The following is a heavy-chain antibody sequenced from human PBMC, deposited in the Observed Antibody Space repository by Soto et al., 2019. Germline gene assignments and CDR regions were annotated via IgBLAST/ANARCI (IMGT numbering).Heavy chain of an antibody. D-gene: IGHD6-6*01. Sequence: SETLSLTCYVSGVSMHDYSWSWIRQTAGRGLEWIGRIFTNGNTNYNPSLRGRLTMSVDTSTNTVSLRLTSVTAADTAVYYGASGPRVSRYYGLNVWGQGTTVTVSS. CDR3: ASGPRVSRYYGLNV. V-gene: IGHV4-4*07. J-gene: IGHJ6*02. CDR1: GVSMHDYS. CDR2: IFTNGNT.